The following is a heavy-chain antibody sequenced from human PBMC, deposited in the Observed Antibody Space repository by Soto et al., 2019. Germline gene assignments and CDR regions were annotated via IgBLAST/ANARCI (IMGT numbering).Heavy chain of an antibody. Sequence: QVQLVQSGAEVKKPGASVKVSCKASGYTFTSYYMHWVRQAPGQGLEWMGIINPSGGSTSYAQKFQGRVTMTRDTSTSTVYMELSSLRSEDTAVYYCARGYGDIVVVSAARDWFDPWGQGTLVTVSS. D-gene: IGHD2-2*01. CDR3: ARGYGDIVVVSAARDWFDP. J-gene: IGHJ5*02. V-gene: IGHV1-46*01. CDR2: INPSGGST. CDR1: GYTFTSYY.